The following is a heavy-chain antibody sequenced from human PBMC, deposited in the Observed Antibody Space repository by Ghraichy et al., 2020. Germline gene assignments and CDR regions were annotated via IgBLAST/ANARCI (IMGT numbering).Heavy chain of an antibody. CDR3: ARATVRDGMDV. J-gene: IGHJ6*02. V-gene: IGHV4-34*01. CDR1: GGSFSNYY. CDR2: INHSGST. Sequence: SETLSLTCAVFGGSFSNYYWTWIRQPPGKGLEWIGEINHSGSTNYNASLKSRIIILVDTSKNQFSLQLTSVTAADTAVYYCARATVRDGMDVWGQGTTVTVSS. D-gene: IGHD3-22*01.